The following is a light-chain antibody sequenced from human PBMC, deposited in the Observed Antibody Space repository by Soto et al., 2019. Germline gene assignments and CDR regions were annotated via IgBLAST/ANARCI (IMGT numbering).Light chain of an antibody. Sequence: DIQMTQSPSSLSASVGDRVTISCRASQSISSYLNWYQQKPGKAPKLLISVVSSLQSGVPSRFSGGGSGTDGTLTISSLQPEDCETYDGQQSYSSPYTFGQGTKVDIK. CDR1: QSISSY. V-gene: IGKV1-39*01. J-gene: IGKJ2*01. CDR3: QQSYSSPYT. CDR2: VVS.